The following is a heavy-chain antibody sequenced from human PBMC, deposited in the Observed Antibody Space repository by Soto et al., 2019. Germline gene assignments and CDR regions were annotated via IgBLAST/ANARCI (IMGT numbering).Heavy chain of an antibody. V-gene: IGHV4-30-4*01. CDR3: ARDDGSGSYYYGMDV. CDR2: IYYSGGT. J-gene: IGHJ6*02. CDR1: GGSISSDNYY. D-gene: IGHD3-10*01. Sequence: SETLSLTCTVSGGSISSDNYYWTWIRQPPGKGLEWIGYIYYSGGTFYNPSLKSRITISVDTSKNQFSLNLSSVTAADTAVYYCARDDGSGSYYYGMDVWGQGTTVTVSS.